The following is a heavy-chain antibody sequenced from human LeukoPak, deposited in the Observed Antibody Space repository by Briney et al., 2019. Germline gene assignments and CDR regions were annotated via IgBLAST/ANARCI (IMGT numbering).Heavy chain of an antibody. Sequence: SETLSLTCAVYGGSFSGYYLRWIRQPPGKGLEWIGEINHSGSTNYNPSLKSRVTISVDTSKNQFSLKLSSVTAADTAVYYCARGRGRQQLVPFDYWGQGTLVTVSS. CDR2: INHSGST. CDR1: GGSFSGYY. J-gene: IGHJ4*02. CDR3: ARGRGRQQLVPFDY. V-gene: IGHV4-34*01. D-gene: IGHD6-13*01.